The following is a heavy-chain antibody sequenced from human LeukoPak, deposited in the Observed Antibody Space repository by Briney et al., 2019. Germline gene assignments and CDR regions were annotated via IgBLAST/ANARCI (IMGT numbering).Heavy chain of an antibody. CDR3: ARGVRTVDY. V-gene: IGHV3-33*08. CDR2: IRYDGSNK. D-gene: IGHD4-17*01. J-gene: IGHJ4*02. CDR1: GFTFSSYA. Sequence: GGSLRLSCAASGFTFSSYAMSWVRQAPGRGLEWVAVIRYDGSNKYYADSVKGRFTISRDNSKNTMYLQMNSLRAEDTAVYYCARGVRTVDYWGQGTLVTVAS.